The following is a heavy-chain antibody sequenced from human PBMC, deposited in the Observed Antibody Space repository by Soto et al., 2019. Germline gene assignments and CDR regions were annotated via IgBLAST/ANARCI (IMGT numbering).Heavy chain of an antibody. D-gene: IGHD4-17*01. CDR3: SQDCLALTTVTTLPTY. CDR2: ISYDGSNK. CDR1: GFTFSSYG. J-gene: IGHJ4*02. V-gene: IGHV3-30*18. Sequence: QVQLVESGGGVVQPGRSLRLSCAASGFTFSSYGMHWVRQAPGKGLEWVAVISYDGSNKYYADSVKGRFTISRDNSKNTLYLQMNSLIAEDTAVYYSSQDCLALTTVTTLPTYWGQGTLVTVSS.